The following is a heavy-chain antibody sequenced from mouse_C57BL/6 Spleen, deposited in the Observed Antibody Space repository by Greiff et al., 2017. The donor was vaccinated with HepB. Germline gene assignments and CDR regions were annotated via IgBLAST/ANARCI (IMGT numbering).Heavy chain of an antibody. D-gene: IGHD2-12*01. CDR3: ARGPSYYSVPDAMDY. V-gene: IGHV1-64*01. CDR1: GYTFTSYW. Sequence: QVQLQQPGAELVKPGASVKLSCKASGYTFTSYWMHWVKQRPGQGLEWIGMIHPTSGSTNYNEKFKSKATLTVDKSSSTAYMQLSSLTSEDSAVYDYARGPSYYSVPDAMDYWGQGTSVTVSS. CDR2: IHPTSGST. J-gene: IGHJ4*01.